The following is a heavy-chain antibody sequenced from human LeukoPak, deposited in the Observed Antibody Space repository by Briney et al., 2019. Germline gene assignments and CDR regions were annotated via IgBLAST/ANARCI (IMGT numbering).Heavy chain of an antibody. Sequence: ASVKVSCKASGYTFTDYYMHWVRQAPGQGLEWMGWINPNSGGTNYAQKFQGRVTMTRDTSISTAYMELSRLRSDDTAVYYCARVPRCGSGGSCPFQTYYYYGMDVWGQGTTVTVSS. V-gene: IGHV1-2*02. J-gene: IGHJ6*02. CDR2: INPNSGGT. D-gene: IGHD2-15*01. CDR3: ARVPRCGSGGSCPFQTYYYYGMDV. CDR1: GYTFTDYY.